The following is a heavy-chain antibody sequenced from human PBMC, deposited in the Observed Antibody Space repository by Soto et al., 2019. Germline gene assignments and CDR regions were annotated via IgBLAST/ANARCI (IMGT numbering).Heavy chain of an antibody. V-gene: IGHV3-30-3*01. CDR3: ARAPSSGYIDY. J-gene: IGHJ4*02. CDR1: GFTFSSYA. CDR2: ISYDGSNK. D-gene: IGHD3-22*01. Sequence: HPGGSLRLSCAASGFTFSSYAMHWVRQAPGKGLEWVAVISYDGSNKYYADSVKGRFTISRDNSKNTLYLQMNSLRAEDTAVYYCARAPSSGYIDYWGQGTLVTVSS.